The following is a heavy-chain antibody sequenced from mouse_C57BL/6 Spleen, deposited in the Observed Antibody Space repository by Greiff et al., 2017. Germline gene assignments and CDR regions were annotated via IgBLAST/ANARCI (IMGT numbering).Heavy chain of an antibody. Sequence: QVQLQQPGAELVMPGASVKLSCKASGYTFTSYWMHWVKQRPGQGLEWIGELAPSDSYTNYNQTFKGKSTLTVDKSSSTAYMQLSSLTSEDSAVYCCARSPFTTVVGDCWGQGTTLTVSS. V-gene: IGHV1-69*01. CDR1: GYTFTSYW. D-gene: IGHD1-1*01. CDR3: ARSPFTTVVGDC. J-gene: IGHJ2*01. CDR2: LAPSDSYT.